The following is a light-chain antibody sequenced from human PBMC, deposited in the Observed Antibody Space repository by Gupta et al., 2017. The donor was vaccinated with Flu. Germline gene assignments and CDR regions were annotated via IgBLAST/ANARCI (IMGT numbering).Light chain of an antibody. V-gene: IGLV3-21*02. Sequence: SYVLTQPPSVSVAPGQTARITCGGNNIGSKFVHWYQQRPGQAPVLVVYDDSDRPSGIPVRFSGSNSGNTATLTISSVEVGDEAEYYCQVWGSTSDHHYVFGTGTQVTVL. J-gene: IGLJ1*01. CDR2: DDS. CDR1: NIGSKF. CDR3: QVWGSTSDHHYV.